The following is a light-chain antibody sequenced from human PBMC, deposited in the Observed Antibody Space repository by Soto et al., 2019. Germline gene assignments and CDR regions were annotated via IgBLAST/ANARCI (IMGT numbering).Light chain of an antibody. CDR1: ESVSTN. Sequence: EVVMTQSPASLSVSPGERATLSCRASESVSTNLAWYQQKPGQPPRLLIYAASTRATGIPARFSGSGSGTEFTLTISSLQSEDVAVYYCQQYDIATGFGGGTKVEIK. V-gene: IGKV3-15*01. CDR2: AAS. CDR3: QQYDIATG. J-gene: IGKJ4*01.